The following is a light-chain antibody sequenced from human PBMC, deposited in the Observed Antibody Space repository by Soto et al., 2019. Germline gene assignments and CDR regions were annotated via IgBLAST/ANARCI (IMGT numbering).Light chain of an antibody. CDR3: CAYAGSNNLDV. V-gene: IGLV2-23*03. CDR2: EGS. J-gene: IGLJ1*01. Sequence: QSVLTQPASVSGSPGQSITISCIGIISDVGNYHLVSWYQQHPGKAPKLMIYEGSKRPSGVSNRFSGSKSGNTASLTISGLQAEDEADYYCCAYAGSNNLDVFGTGTKLTVL. CDR1: ISDVGNYHL.